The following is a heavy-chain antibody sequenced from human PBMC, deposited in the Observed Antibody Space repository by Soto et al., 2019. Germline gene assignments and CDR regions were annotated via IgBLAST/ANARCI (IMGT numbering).Heavy chain of an antibody. CDR2: ISGSGGST. CDR1: GFTFSSYA. J-gene: IGHJ6*02. Sequence: EVQLLESGGGLVQPGGSLRLSCAASGFTFSSYAMSGVRQAPGKGLEWVSAISGSGGSTYYADSVKGRFTISRDNSKNTLYLQMNSLRAEDTAVYYCAKGGLGIAARPGYYYGMDVWGQGTTVTVSS. D-gene: IGHD6-6*01. V-gene: IGHV3-23*01. CDR3: AKGGLGIAARPGYYYGMDV.